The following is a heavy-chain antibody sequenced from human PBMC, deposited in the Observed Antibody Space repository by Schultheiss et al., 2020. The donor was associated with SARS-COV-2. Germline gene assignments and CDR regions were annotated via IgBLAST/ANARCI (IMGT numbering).Heavy chain of an antibody. J-gene: IGHJ5*02. V-gene: IGHV3-21*01. CDR2: ISSSSSYI. Sequence: GGSLRLSCAASGFTFSTYSMNWVRQAPGKGLEWVSSISSSSSYIYYADSVKGRFTISRDNSKNSLYLQMNSLRAEDTAVYYCARDGALEVLEFDPWGQGTLVTVSS. CDR3: ARDGALEVLEFDP. CDR1: GFTFSTYS. D-gene: IGHD1-1*01.